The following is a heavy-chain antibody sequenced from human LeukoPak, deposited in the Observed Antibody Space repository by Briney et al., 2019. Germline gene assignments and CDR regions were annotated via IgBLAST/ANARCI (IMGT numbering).Heavy chain of an antibody. CDR1: GGSISSGSYY. V-gene: IGHV4-61*02. CDR3: AREGVYYYDSSGYYYYFDY. D-gene: IGHD3-22*01. CDR2: IYTSGST. Sequence: PSETLSLTCTASGGSISSGSYYWRWIRQPAGKGLEWIGRIYTSGSTNYNPSLKSRVTISVDTSKNQFSLKLSSVTAADTAVYYCAREGVYYYDSSGYYYYFDYWGQGTLVTVSS. J-gene: IGHJ4*02.